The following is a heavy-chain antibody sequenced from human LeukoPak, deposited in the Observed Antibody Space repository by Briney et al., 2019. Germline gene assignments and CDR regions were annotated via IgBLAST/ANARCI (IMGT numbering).Heavy chain of an antibody. CDR1: GFTFNTYW. CDR3: ARDTKGGYFDL. Sequence: GGSLRLSCAASGFTFNTYWMSWVRQAPGKGLDWLANIKEDGTRDYYVESVKGRFTISKDNAKTSLYLQLSSLRAEDTAVYYCARDTKGGYFDLWGQGTLVTVSS. V-gene: IGHV3-7*01. J-gene: IGHJ4*02. CDR2: IKEDGTRD.